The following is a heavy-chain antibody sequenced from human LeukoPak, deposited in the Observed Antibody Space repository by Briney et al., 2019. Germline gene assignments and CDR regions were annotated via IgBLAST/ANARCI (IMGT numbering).Heavy chain of an antibody. CDR3: ARGHKQWLPDNWFDP. D-gene: IGHD6-19*01. V-gene: IGHV1-18*01. J-gene: IGHJ5*02. CDR1: GYTFTSYG. Sequence: ASVKVSCKASGYTFTSYGISWVRQAPGQGLEWMGWISAYNGNTNYAQKLQGRVTMTTDTSTSTAYMELRSLRSDDTAVYYCARGHKQWLPDNWFDPWGQGTLVTVSS. CDR2: ISAYNGNT.